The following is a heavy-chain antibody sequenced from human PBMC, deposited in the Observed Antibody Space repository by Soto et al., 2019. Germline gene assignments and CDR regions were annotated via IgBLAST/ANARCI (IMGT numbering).Heavy chain of an antibody. V-gene: IGHV3-15*01. CDR3: TTTGWDIVVVPH. D-gene: IGHD2-2*01. Sequence: GGSLRLSCAASGFTFSHAWMSWVRQAPGKGLEWVGRIKSKTDGGTTDYAAPVKGRFTTSRDDSKNTLYLQMNSLKTEDTAVYYCTTTGWDIVVVPHWGQGTLVTVSS. CDR2: IKSKTDGGTT. CDR1: GFTFSHAW. J-gene: IGHJ4*02.